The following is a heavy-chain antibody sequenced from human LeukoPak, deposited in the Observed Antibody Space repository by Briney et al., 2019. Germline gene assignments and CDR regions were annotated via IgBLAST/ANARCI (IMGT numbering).Heavy chain of an antibody. CDR1: GGSLSGFY. CDR3: ARGLKPYCTNGVCYTGDF. V-gene: IGHV4-34*01. Sequence: SSETLSLTCGVYGGSLSGFYWNWLRQPPGKGLEWIGEMNPSGRTTYNPSLTSRVSMSLDTSKNQFSLKLSSVTAADTAVYYCARGLKPYCTNGVCYTGDFWGQGTLVTVSP. CDR2: MNPSGRT. D-gene: IGHD2-8*01. J-gene: IGHJ4*02.